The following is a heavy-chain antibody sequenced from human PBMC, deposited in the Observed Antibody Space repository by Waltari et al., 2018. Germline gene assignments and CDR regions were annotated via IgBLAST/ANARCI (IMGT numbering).Heavy chain of an antibody. J-gene: IGHJ4*02. CDR1: AGSIRSSSRYY. D-gene: IGHD3-10*01. Sequence: QLQLQESGPGLVKPSETLSPTCTVSAGSIRSSSRYYWAWLRQPPGKGLEWLGNIYYSGSTYYNPSLKSRVTISVDTSKNQFSLKLNSVTAADTAVYYCARWDSYGSYYFDYWGQGTLVTVSS. V-gene: IGHV4-39*01. CDR3: ARWDSYGSYYFDY. CDR2: IYYSGST.